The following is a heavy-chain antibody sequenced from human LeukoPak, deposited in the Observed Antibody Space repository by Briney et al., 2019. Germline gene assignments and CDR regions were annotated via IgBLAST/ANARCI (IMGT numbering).Heavy chain of an antibody. V-gene: IGHV1-2*02. Sequence: GASVKVSCKASGYTFTSYDINWVRQATGQGLEWMGWINPNSGGTNYAQKFQGRVTMTRDTSISTAYMELSRLRSDDTAVYYCVWVQWELPYYFDYWGQGTLVTVSS. CDR3: VWVQWELPYYFDY. J-gene: IGHJ4*02. CDR2: INPNSGGT. CDR1: GYTFTSYD. D-gene: IGHD1-26*01.